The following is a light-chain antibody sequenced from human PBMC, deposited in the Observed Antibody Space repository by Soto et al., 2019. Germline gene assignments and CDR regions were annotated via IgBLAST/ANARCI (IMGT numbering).Light chain of an antibody. V-gene: IGLV2-8*01. CDR3: SSYAGSNTVV. J-gene: IGLJ2*01. Sequence: QSALTQPPSASGSPGQSVTLCRTGTSSDVGNYNYVSWYQQQPGKAPKLMIYEVTKRPSGVPDRFSGSKSVNTASLTVSGLQAQDEAYYYCSSYAGSNTVVFGGGTKVTVL. CDR1: SSDVGNYNY. CDR2: EVT.